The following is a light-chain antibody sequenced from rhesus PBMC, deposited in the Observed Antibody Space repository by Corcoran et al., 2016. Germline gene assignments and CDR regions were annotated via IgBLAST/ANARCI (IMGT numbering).Light chain of an antibody. CDR1: QSGSSS. Sequence: EIVLTQSPATLSLSPGERATLSCRASQSGSSSLAWYQQRPEQAPRLLIYGTSNRAPGTPDRFSGRGSGTDFTLTINSLGPENFAVYFCQQYSNWPFTFGPGPKLDIK. CDR2: GTS. CDR3: QQYSNWPFT. J-gene: IGKJ3*01. V-gene: IGKV3-42*03.